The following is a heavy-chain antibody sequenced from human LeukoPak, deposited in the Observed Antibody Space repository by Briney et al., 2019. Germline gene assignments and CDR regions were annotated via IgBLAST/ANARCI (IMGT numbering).Heavy chain of an antibody. CDR2: INNDGSTT. CDR1: GFTFTSYW. V-gene: IGHV3-74*01. Sequence: PGGSLRLSCAASGFTFTSYWMHWVRQAPGKGLVWVSRINNDGSTTAYADSVKGRFTISRDNAKNSLYLQMNSLRAEDTAVYYCARASMRMTTAGLVDYWGQGTLVTVSS. D-gene: IGHD6-13*01. J-gene: IGHJ4*02. CDR3: ARASMRMTTAGLVDY.